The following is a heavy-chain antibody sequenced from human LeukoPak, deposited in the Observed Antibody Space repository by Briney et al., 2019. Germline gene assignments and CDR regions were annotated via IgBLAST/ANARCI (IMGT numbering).Heavy chain of an antibody. CDR3: ARGYYDSSGYYSVGFVDY. V-gene: IGHV1-2*02. D-gene: IGHD3-22*01. CDR2: INPNSGAT. CDR1: GYTFTRYY. J-gene: IGHJ4*02. Sequence: ASLKVSCKASGYTFTRYYMHWVRQAPGQGLELMGWINPNSGATNYAQKIQGRVTMTRGTSFSTAYMEMSRLRSADTGVNYCARGYYDSSGYYSVGFVDYRGQGNLVTVAS.